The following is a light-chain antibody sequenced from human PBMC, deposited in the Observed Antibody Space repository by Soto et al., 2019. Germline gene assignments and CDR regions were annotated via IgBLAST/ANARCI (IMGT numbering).Light chain of an antibody. J-gene: IGKJ4*01. V-gene: IGKV1-5*03. CDR2: KAS. CDR3: QYLNSFPLT. CDR1: QTISSW. Sequence: DIQMTQSPSTLSGSVGDRVTITCRASQTISSWLAWYQQKPGKAPKLLIYKASTLKSGVPSRFSGSGSGTDFSLTISSLQPEDVATYYCQYLNSFPLTFGGGTKVELK.